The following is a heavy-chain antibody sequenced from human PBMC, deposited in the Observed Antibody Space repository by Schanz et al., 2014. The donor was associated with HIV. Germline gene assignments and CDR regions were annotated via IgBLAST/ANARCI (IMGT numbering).Heavy chain of an antibody. CDR3: AKEGKPVVVDGPRH. J-gene: IGHJ4*02. D-gene: IGHD2-15*01. Sequence: QEQLVESGGGAVQPGGSLKISCTTSGFIFGGHGMHWVRQAPGKGLEWVAVIWHDGRNKNYADSVKGRFTVSRDNSKNTLYLQLDNVRAEDTAVYYCAKEGKPVVVDGPRHWGQGVLVTVSS. CDR1: GFIFGGHG. CDR2: IWHDGRNK. V-gene: IGHV3-33*03.